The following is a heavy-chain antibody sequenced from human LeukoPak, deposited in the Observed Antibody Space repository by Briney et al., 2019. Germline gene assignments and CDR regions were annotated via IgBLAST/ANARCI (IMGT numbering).Heavy chain of an antibody. J-gene: IGHJ4*02. Sequence: GSLRLSCAASGFTFSSYAMHWVRPATGKGLEYVSAISSNGGSTYYANSVKGRLTISRDNSKNTLYLQMGSLRAEDMAVYYCARVLGIAAAGYSDYWGQGTLVTVSS. CDR3: ARVLGIAAAGYSDY. CDR1: GFTFSSYA. D-gene: IGHD6-13*01. CDR2: ISSNGGST. V-gene: IGHV3-64*01.